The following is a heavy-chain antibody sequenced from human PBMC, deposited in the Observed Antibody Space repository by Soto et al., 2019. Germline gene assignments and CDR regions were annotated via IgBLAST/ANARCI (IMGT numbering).Heavy chain of an antibody. Sequence: EVQLLESGGGLVQPGGSLRLSCAASGFTFSTYAMSWVRQAPGKGLEWVSAISGSGANTYYADSVKGRFTISRDNSKNPLYLQMNSLRAEDTAVYYCAKGDVYFDYWGQGTLVTVSS. V-gene: IGHV3-23*01. CDR1: GFTFSTYA. CDR3: AKGDVYFDY. CDR2: ISGSGANT. J-gene: IGHJ4*02.